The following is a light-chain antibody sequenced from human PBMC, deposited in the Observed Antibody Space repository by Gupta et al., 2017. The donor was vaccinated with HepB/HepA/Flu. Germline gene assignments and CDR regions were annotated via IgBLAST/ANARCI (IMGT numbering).Light chain of an antibody. V-gene: IGKV2-28*01. CDR1: QSLLHSNGYNY. CDR2: LGS. CDR3: MQALQTPTT. J-gene: IGKJ1*01. Sequence: DIVMIQSPLSLPVTPGAPASISCRSSQSLLHSNGYNYLNWYLQKPGQSPQLLIYLGSNRASGVPDRFSGSGSGTDFTLIITRVEAEDVGAYYCMQALQTPTTFGQGTKVEIK.